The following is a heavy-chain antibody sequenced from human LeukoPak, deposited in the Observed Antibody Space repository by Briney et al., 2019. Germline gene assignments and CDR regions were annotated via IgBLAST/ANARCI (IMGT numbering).Heavy chain of an antibody. D-gene: IGHD3-3*01. Sequence: GASVKVSCKASGYTFTVYYMHWVRQAPGQGLEWMGWINPNSGGTNYAQKFQGRVTMTRDTSISTAYMELSRLRSDDTAVYYCARGTPRITIFGVGAPTPPTIDYWGQGTLVTVSS. CDR1: GYTFTVYY. CDR2: INPNSGGT. V-gene: IGHV1-2*02. J-gene: IGHJ4*02. CDR3: ARGTPRITIFGVGAPTPPTIDY.